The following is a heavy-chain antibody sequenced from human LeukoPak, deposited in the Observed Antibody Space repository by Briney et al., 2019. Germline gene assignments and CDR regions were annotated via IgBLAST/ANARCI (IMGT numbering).Heavy chain of an antibody. D-gene: IGHD4-17*01. CDR2: IYYTGST. J-gene: IGHJ4*02. V-gene: IGHV4-39*01. CDR3: ARGPQGVTRPEY. Sequence: SETLSLACTVSGGSISSSTYFWGWIRQPPGKGLEWIGPIYYTGSTYYNPSLKSRVTISVDTSKNQFSLKVRSVTAADTAVYYCARGPQGVTRPEYWGQGTLVTVSS. CDR1: GGSISSSTYF.